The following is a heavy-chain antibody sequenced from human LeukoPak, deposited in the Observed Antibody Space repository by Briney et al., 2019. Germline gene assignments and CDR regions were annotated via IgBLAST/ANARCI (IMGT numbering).Heavy chain of an antibody. V-gene: IGHV3-21*01. J-gene: IGHJ4*02. Sequence: PGGPLRLSCAASGFTFSSYSMNWVRQAPGKGLEWVSSISSSSSYIYYADSVKGRFTISRDNAKNSLYLQMNSLRAEDTAVYYCARAGRGLLDYWGQGTLVTVSS. CDR2: ISSSSSYI. D-gene: IGHD3/OR15-3a*01. CDR3: ARAGRGLLDY. CDR1: GFTFSSYS.